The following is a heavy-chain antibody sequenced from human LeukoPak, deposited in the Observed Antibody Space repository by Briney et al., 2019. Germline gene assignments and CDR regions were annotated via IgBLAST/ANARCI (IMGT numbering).Heavy chain of an antibody. Sequence: ASVKVSCKASGYTFTSYYMHWVRQAPGEGLEWMGIINPSGGSTSYAQKFQGRVTMTRDMSTSTVYMELSSLRSEDTAVYYCARVAAEVVGVPGAIGFGWLRRDYYYMDVWGKGTTVTVSS. J-gene: IGHJ6*03. CDR1: GYTFTSYY. CDR3: ARVAAEVVGVPGAIGFGWLRRDYYYMDV. V-gene: IGHV1-46*01. D-gene: IGHD2-2*02. CDR2: INPSGGST.